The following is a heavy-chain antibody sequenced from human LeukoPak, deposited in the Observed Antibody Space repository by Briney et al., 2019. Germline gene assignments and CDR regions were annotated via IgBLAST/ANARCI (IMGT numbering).Heavy chain of an antibody. Sequence: SETLFLTCTVSGGSISSYYWSWIRQPPGKGLEWIGYIYYSGSTNYNPSLKSRVTISVDTSKNQFSPKLSSVTAADTAVYYCARTHCSSTSCYEMGAFDIWGQGTMVTVSS. V-gene: IGHV4-59*01. CDR1: GGSISSYY. J-gene: IGHJ3*02. CDR2: IYYSGST. D-gene: IGHD2-2*01. CDR3: ARTHCSSTSCYEMGAFDI.